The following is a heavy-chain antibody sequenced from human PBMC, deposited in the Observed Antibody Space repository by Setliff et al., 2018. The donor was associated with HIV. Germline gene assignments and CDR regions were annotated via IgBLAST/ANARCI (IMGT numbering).Heavy chain of an antibody. CDR3: SRYYFGSASRNFYQFMDV. J-gene: IGHJ6*03. D-gene: IGHD3-10*01. V-gene: IGHV4-4*09. Sequence: PSETLSLTCNVSGGSITNFYWSWIRQPPGKGLEWIGYIYNPGSTNFNPSLQSRVSMSVDVSTNQFSLRLTSVTAADTAVYYCSRYYFGSASRNFYQFMDVWGKGTTVTVSS. CDR2: IYNPGST. CDR1: GGSITNFY.